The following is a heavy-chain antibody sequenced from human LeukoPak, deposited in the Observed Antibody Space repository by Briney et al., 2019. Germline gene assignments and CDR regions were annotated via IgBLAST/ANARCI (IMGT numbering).Heavy chain of an antibody. CDR2: ISGSGGST. V-gene: IGHV3-23*01. CDR1: GFTFSSYA. D-gene: IGHD6-19*01. J-gene: IGHJ4*02. Sequence: GGTLRLSCAASGFTFSSYAMSCVREAPGKGLEWVSTISGSGGSTYYAASVKGRFTISRDNSKNTLYLQMNSLRAEDTAVYYCAKVEGYSSGWYYFDYWGQGTLVTVSS. CDR3: AKVEGYSSGWYYFDY.